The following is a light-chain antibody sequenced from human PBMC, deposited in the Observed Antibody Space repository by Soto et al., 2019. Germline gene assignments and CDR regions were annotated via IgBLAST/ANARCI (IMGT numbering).Light chain of an antibody. CDR1: QSISNDY. CDR3: HQYGSSPYT. V-gene: IGKV3-20*01. CDR2: RAS. J-gene: IGKJ2*01. Sequence: EIVLTQSPGTLSLSPGERATLSCRASQSISNDYLAWYQQKPGQSPRLLIYRASSRATGIPDRFSGSGSVTDFTLTISRLEPEDFAVYYCHQYGSSPYTFGQGTKLEIK.